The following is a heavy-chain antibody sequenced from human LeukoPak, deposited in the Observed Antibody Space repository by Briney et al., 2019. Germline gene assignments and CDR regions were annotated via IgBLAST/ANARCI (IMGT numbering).Heavy chain of an antibody. V-gene: IGHV3-30*02. D-gene: IGHD3-10*01. CDR3: AKRGRGSGSTLYYYYYMDV. Sequence: GGSLRLSCAASGFTFSSYGMHWVRQAPGKGLEWVAFIRYDGSNKYYADSVKGRFTISRDNSKNTPYLQMNSLRAEDTAVYYCAKRGRGSGSTLYYYYYMDVWGKGTTVTVSS. J-gene: IGHJ6*03. CDR2: IRYDGSNK. CDR1: GFTFSSYG.